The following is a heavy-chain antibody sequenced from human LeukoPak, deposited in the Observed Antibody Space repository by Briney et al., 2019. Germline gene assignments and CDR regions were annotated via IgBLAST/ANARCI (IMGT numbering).Heavy chain of an antibody. Sequence: GGSLRLSCAASGFTFSSYSMNWVRQAPGKGLEWVSSISSSSSYIYYADSVKGRFTISRDNAKNSLYLQMNSLRAEDTAVYCCARELRFLEWREGGFGYWGQGTLVTVSS. CDR2: ISSSSSYI. D-gene: IGHD3-3*01. J-gene: IGHJ4*02. CDR1: GFTFSSYS. CDR3: ARELRFLEWREGGFGY. V-gene: IGHV3-21*01.